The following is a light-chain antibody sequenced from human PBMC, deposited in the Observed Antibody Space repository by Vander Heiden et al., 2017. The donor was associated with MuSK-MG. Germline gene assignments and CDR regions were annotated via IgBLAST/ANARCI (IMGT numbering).Light chain of an antibody. V-gene: IGKV3-15*01. CDR3: QQYNNWPPFT. CDR2: GAS. Sequence: IVMTQSPATLSVSPGERATLSCRASQSVSSNLAWYQQKPGQAPRLLIYGASTRATGIPARFSGSGYGTEFTLTISSLQSEDFAVYYCQQYNNWPPFTFGHGTKVDIK. CDR1: QSVSSN. J-gene: IGKJ3*01.